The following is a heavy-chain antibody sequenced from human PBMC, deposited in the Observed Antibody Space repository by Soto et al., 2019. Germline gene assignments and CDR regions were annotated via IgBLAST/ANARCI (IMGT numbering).Heavy chain of an antibody. J-gene: IGHJ5*02. CDR1: GYSFTDYY. CDR3: ARVGPTGWFEP. CDR2: INTKTGGT. Sequence: QVHLVQSGAEVKKPGASVKVSCKASGYSFTDYYMHWVRQAPGQGLEWMGWINTKTGGTNYAQRVPGRVTMTGDTSINTAYMELSRLRSDDTAVYYCARVGPTGWFEPWGQGTVVTVSS. V-gene: IGHV1-2*02.